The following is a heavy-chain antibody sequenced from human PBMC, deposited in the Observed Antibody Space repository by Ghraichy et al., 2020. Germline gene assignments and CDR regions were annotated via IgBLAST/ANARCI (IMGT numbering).Heavy chain of an antibody. Sequence: SETLSLTCTVSGGSISSYYWSWIRQPPGKGLEWIGYIYYSGSTNYNPSLKSRVTISVDTSKNQFSLKLSSVTAADTAVYYCASIYCSGGSCYYDSWGQGTLVTVSS. V-gene: IGHV4-59*01. CDR2: IYYSGST. J-gene: IGHJ4*02. CDR3: ASIYCSGGSCYYDS. D-gene: IGHD2-15*01. CDR1: GGSISSYY.